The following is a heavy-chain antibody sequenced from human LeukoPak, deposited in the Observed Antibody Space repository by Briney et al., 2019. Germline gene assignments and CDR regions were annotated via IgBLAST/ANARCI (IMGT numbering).Heavy chain of an antibody. CDR1: GGSISSYY. CDR3: ARHRSSSLGDAFDI. J-gene: IGHJ3*02. V-gene: IGHV4-59*08. CDR2: IYYSGST. D-gene: IGHD6-13*01. Sequence: SETLSLTCTVSGGSISSYYWSWIRQPPGKGLEWNGYIYYSGSTNYNPSLKSRVTISVDTSKNQFSLKLSSVTAADTAVYYCARHRSSSLGDAFDIWGQGTMVTVSS.